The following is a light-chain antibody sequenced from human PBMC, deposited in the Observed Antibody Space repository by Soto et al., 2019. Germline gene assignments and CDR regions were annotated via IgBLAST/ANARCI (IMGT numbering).Light chain of an antibody. CDR2: YAS. V-gene: IGKV1-33*01. CDR3: QHYDNLP. J-gene: IGKJ4*01. CDR1: QDISNY. Sequence: DIHMTQSPSSLSASVGDRVTSTCQAIQDISNYLTWYQQKPGKAPKLLIYYASNLKTGVPSRFSGSGSGTYFTFTISRLQPEDIATYYCQHYDNLPFGGGTKVEIK.